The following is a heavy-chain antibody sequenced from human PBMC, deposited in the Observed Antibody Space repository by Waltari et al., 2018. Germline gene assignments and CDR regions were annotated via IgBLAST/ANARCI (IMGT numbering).Heavy chain of an antibody. V-gene: IGHV3-33*06. CDR2: TWFDGSKT. J-gene: IGHJ5*02. D-gene: IGHD3-10*01. Sequence: QVQLVASGGGVVQPGMSVRLSCAAPGFSLSIFGMHWVRQAPGMGLEWVALTWFDGSKTYYADSVRGRFTISRDNSKNTLYLDINTLRVDDTAIYYCAKDAFGNTYLDHWGQGTLVTVSS. CDR1: GFSLSIFG. CDR3: AKDAFGNTYLDH.